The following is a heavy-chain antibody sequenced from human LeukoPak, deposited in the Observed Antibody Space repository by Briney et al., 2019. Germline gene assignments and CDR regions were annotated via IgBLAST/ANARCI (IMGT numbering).Heavy chain of an antibody. J-gene: IGHJ4*02. CDR2: IYTNGST. CDR1: SGSINNYY. D-gene: IGHD6-13*01. Sequence: SETLSLTCTVSSGSINNYYWSWIRQPAGKGLEWIGRIYTNGSTHYNPSLKSRVTLSVDASKNQFSLKLSSVTAADTAVYYCARGGASTWYFFGFDYWGQGTLVTVSS. V-gene: IGHV4-4*07. CDR3: ARGGASTWYFFGFDY.